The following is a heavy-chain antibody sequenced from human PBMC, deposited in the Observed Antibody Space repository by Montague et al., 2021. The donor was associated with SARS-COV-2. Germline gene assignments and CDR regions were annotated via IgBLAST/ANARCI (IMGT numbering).Heavy chain of an antibody. CDR1: GVSISSYY. CDR3: ARHGRFSVIVNTPRGAFDI. Sequence: SETLSLTCTVSGVSISSYYWSWIRQPPGKGLEWIGCIYFSGSTNYNPSLNSRVTISVDPSNNQFSLKLSSVTAADTAVYYCARHGRFSVIVNTPRGAFDIWGQGTMVTVSS. J-gene: IGHJ3*02. V-gene: IGHV4-59*08. CDR2: IYFSGST. D-gene: IGHD3-22*01.